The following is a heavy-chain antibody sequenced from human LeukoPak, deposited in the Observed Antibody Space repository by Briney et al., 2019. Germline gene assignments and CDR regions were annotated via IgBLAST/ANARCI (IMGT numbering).Heavy chain of an antibody. Sequence: PGGSLRLSCAASGFTVSVNYMSWVRQAPGKGLEWVSVIYSGGSTYYADSVKGRFTISRDSSKNTVYLQMSSLRAEDTAVYYCARDGSYARSFDYWGQGTLVTVSS. V-gene: IGHV3-53*01. D-gene: IGHD2-2*01. CDR1: GFTVSVNY. CDR2: IYSGGST. J-gene: IGHJ4*02. CDR3: ARDGSYARSFDY.